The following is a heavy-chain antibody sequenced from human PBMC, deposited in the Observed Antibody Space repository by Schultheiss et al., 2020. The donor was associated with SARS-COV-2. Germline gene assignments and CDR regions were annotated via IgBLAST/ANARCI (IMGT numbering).Heavy chain of an antibody. CDR2: IWSAGRND. CDR3: AKELGNNNGFDY. Sequence: GGSLRLSCAASGFTFSSYDMHWVRHLPGKGLEWVAIIWSAGRNDFYADSVKGRFTVSRDNARNIVFLQMSSLRVADTAMYYCAKELGNNNGFDYWGQGTLVTVSS. V-gene: IGHV3-33*06. J-gene: IGHJ4*02. D-gene: IGHD2-8*01. CDR1: GFTFSSYD.